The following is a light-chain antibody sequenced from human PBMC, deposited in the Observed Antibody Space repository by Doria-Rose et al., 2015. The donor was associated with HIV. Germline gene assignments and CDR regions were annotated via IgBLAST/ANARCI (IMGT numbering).Light chain of an antibody. Sequence: DIQVTQSPSTLSASVGDRVTITCRASQSISNWLAWYQQKPRQAPKLLIYKASTLQSGVPSRFRGSGSGTEFTLTINSLQPDDFATYYCQHFDKYFSWTFGHGTKVDIK. CDR1: QSISNW. V-gene: IGKV1-5*03. CDR2: KAS. J-gene: IGKJ1*01. CDR3: QHFDKYFSWT.